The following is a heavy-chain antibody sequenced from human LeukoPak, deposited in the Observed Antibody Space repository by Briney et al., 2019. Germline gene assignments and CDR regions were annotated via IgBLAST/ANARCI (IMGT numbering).Heavy chain of an antibody. CDR2: ISPSGSST. D-gene: IGHD2-2*01. Sequence: ASVKVSCKASGYTFTGYYMHWVRQAPGQGLEWMGIISPSGSSTSHAQKFQGRVTMTRDTSTATVSMELSSLRSDDTAVYYCARGPLCSSTSCYSPFYYMDVWGKGTTVTVSS. CDR1: GYTFTGYY. J-gene: IGHJ6*03. V-gene: IGHV1-46*01. CDR3: ARGPLCSSTSCYSPFYYMDV.